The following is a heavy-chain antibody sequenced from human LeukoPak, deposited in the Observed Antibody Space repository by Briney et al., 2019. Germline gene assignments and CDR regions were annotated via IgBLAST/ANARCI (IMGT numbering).Heavy chain of an antibody. CDR3: ARGSRSGDY. Sequence: ASVRVSFTTSGYTFTNYDINWVRQATGQGLEWMGWMNPNSGNTGYAQKFQGRVTITRNISTSTAYMELSSLRSEDTAVYYCARGSRSGDYWGQGTQVTVSS. CDR1: GYTFTNYD. J-gene: IGHJ4*02. D-gene: IGHD3-10*01. CDR2: MNPNSGNT. V-gene: IGHV1-8*01.